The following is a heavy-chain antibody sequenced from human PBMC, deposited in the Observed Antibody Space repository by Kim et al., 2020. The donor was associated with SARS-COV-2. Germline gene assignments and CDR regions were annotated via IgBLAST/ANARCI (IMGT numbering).Heavy chain of an antibody. D-gene: IGHD6-13*01. Sequence: QKFTGRVTITAEKSTSTAYMELSSLRSEDTAVYYCARFRIAAAGSDAFDIWGQGTMVTVSS. V-gene: IGHV1-69*02. CDR3: ARFRIAAAGSDAFDI. J-gene: IGHJ3*02.